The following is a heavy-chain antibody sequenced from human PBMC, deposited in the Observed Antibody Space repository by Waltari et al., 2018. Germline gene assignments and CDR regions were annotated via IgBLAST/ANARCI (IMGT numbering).Heavy chain of an antibody. CDR3: ARMRISLHLPSFFDS. CDR2: IYGSGDT. D-gene: IGHD2-2*01. V-gene: IGHV4-38-2*01. Sequence: QVRLRESGPVAVKPSETLSLNCSVSGASINGGYGWSWIRQAPGESLEWIGIIYGSGDTAYSNPSLRSRVTISRDTSQNYFSLFLTNLTTADTAVYQCARMRISLHLPSFFDSWGQGVLVTVSS. J-gene: IGHJ4*02. CDR1: GASINGGYG.